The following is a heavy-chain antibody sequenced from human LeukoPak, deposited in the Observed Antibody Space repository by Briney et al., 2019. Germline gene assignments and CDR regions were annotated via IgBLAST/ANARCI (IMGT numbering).Heavy chain of an antibody. D-gene: IGHD6-13*01. V-gene: IGHV3-74*01. J-gene: IGHJ6*02. CDR3: ARDRVRSSWYFGAWYYYYGMDV. CDR1: GFTFSTYW. Sequence: GGSLRLSCAASGFTFSTYWMHWVRQAPGKGLVWVPRINSDGSTTNYADSVKGRFTISRDNAKNSLYLQMNSLRAEDTAVYYCARDRVRSSWYFGAWYYYYGMDVWGQGTTVTVSS. CDR2: INSDGSTT.